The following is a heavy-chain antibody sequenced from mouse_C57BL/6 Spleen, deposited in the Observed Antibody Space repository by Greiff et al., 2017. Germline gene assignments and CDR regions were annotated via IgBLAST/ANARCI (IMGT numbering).Heavy chain of an antibody. CDR3: TSRTLYYFDY. CDR1: GYTFTDYE. V-gene: IGHV1-15*01. Sequence: VQLQQSGAELVRPGASVTLSCKASGYTFTDYEMHWVKQTPVHGLEWIGAIDPETGGTAYNQKFKGKAILTADKSSSTAYMELRSLTSEDSAVYYCTSRTLYYFDYWGQGTTLTVSS. CDR2: IDPETGGT. J-gene: IGHJ2*01.